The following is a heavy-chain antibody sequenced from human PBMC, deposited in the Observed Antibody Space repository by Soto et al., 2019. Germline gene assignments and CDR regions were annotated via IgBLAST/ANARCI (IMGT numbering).Heavy chain of an antibody. Sequence: EVQLVESGGGLVQPGMSLRLSCAASGFTFDDYAMHLVRQAPGKGLEWVSGISWNSVSIGYADSVKGRFTISRDHAKNSLYLQMNSLRAEDTALDYCAKDICVEYSHSPSTGIDPWGQGTLVTVSS. CDR1: GFTFDDYA. CDR2: ISWNSVSI. V-gene: IGHV3-9*01. D-gene: IGHD4-4*01. CDR3: AKDICVEYSHSPSTGIDP. J-gene: IGHJ5*02.